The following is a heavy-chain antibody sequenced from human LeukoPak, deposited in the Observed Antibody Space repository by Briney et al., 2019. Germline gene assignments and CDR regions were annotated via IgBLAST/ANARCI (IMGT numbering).Heavy chain of an antibody. J-gene: IGHJ4*02. Sequence: GGSLRLSCAVSGFTFSRYWMSWVRQAPGKGLEWVAHIKQDGSEKYYVDSVRGRFTISRDNAKNSLYLQMNSLRADDTAVYYCSRTNWVAATGTGSDYWGQGTLVIVSS. CDR1: GFTFSRYW. CDR2: IKQDGSEK. D-gene: IGHD1-26*01. CDR3: SRTNWVAATGTGSDY. V-gene: IGHV3-7*03.